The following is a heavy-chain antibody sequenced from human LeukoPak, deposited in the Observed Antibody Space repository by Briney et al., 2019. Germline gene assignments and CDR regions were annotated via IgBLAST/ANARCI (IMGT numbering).Heavy chain of an antibody. V-gene: IGHV3-23*01. CDR2: ISCSGGST. D-gene: IGHD3-3*01. J-gene: IGHJ4*02. CDR3: AKETLYYDFWSGYSPFDY. Sequence: GSLELSLAASGFPFSNYSLSWGRPAPGKRLGGVSTISCSGGSTYYADSVKGRFTISRDNSKNTLYLQMNSLRAEDTAVYYCAKETLYYDFWSGYSPFDYWGQGTLVTVSS. CDR1: GFPFSNYS.